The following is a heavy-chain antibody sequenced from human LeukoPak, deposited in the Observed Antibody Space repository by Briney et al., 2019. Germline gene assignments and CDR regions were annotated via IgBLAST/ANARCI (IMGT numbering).Heavy chain of an antibody. J-gene: IGHJ4*02. Sequence: SETLSLTCTVSGGSISSYYWSWIRQPPGKGLELIGYIHNSGRPDYNPSLKSRVTISVDTSKNQFSLNLISVTAADTAVYYCARVSRWSDWAFEGWGQGTLVTVSS. D-gene: IGHD3-16*01. V-gene: IGHV4-59*01. CDR3: ARVSRWSDWAFEG. CDR2: IHNSGRP. CDR1: GGSISSYY.